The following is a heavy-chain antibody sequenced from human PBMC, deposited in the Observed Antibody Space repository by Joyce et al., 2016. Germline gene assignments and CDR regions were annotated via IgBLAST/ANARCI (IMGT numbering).Heavy chain of an antibody. D-gene: IGHD3-3*01. CDR1: GGSISSYY. CDR3: ARGIDYVYWSGYEAHYFDY. Sequence: QVQLQESGPGLVKPSETLSLSCTVSGGSISSYYWSWIRRPPGKGLEGIGYINHRSRTNSKPSLKRRVTITVDASKNEFSLKMTSVTAADTSVYYCARGIDYVYWSGYEAHYFDYWGQGALVTVSS. J-gene: IGHJ4*02. CDR2: INHRSRT. V-gene: IGHV4-59*01.